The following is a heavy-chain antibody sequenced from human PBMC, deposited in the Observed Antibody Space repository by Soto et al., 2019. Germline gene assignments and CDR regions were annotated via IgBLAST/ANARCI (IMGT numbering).Heavy chain of an antibody. Sequence: ASVKVSCKASGYTFTSYGITWVRQAPGQGLEWMGSISAYNGNTNYAQKLQGRVTMTTDTSTSTAYMELRSLRSDDTAVYYCASNVRRDSIWIGESPTYYFDYWGQGTLVTVSS. CDR3: ASNVRRDSIWIGESPTYYFDY. D-gene: IGHD3-10*01. J-gene: IGHJ4*02. V-gene: IGHV1-18*01. CDR1: GYTFTSYG. CDR2: ISAYNGNT.